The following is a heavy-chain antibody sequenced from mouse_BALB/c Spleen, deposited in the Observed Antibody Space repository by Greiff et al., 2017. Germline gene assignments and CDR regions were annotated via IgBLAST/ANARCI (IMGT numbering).Heavy chain of an antibody. CDR1: GFNIKDYY. CDR2: IDPENGDT. Sequence: EVQLVESGAELVRSGASVKLSCTASGFNIKDYYMHWVKQRPEQGLEWIGWIDPENGDTEYAPKFQGKATMTADTSSNTAYLQLSSLTSEDTAVYYCARYDGYYDWYFDVWGAGTTVTVSS. J-gene: IGHJ1*01. D-gene: IGHD2-3*01. CDR3: ARYDGYYDWYFDV. V-gene: IGHV14-4*02.